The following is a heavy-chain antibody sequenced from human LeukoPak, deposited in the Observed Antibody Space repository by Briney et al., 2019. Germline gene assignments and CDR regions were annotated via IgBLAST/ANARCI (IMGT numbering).Heavy chain of an antibody. V-gene: IGHV3-7*01. J-gene: IGHJ4*02. CDR3: ARDPLTQNDY. D-gene: IGHD1-14*01. CDR2: IKQDGNEK. CDR1: GFTFEAYW. Sequence: PGGSLRLSCAASGFTFEAYWMSWVRQAPGKGLEWVANIKQDGNEKYYVDSVKGRFTIYRDNAKNSLYLQTNNLRADDTAVYYCARDPLTQNDYWGQGTLVAVSS.